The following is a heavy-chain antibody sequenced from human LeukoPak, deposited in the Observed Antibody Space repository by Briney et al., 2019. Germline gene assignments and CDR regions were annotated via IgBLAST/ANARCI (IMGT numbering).Heavy chain of an antibody. Sequence: GGSLRLSCAASGFTVSSDYMSWVRQAPGKGLEWVSVIYSGGSTYYADSVKGRFTISRDNSKNTLYLQMNSLRAEDTAVYYCARDAPSQCYYYGMDVWGQGTTVTVSS. CDR1: GFTVSSDY. D-gene: IGHD4-11*01. J-gene: IGHJ6*02. CDR3: ARDAPSQCYYYGMDV. V-gene: IGHV3-66*02. CDR2: IYSGGST.